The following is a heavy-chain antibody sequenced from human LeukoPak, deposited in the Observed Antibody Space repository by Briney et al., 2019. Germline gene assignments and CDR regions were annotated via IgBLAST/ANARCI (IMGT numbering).Heavy chain of an antibody. CDR3: ARDEDGVDNYGSDFDF. CDR2: ISSSSSYI. D-gene: IGHD3-10*01. J-gene: IGHJ4*02. CDR1: GFTFSSYS. Sequence: PGGSLRLSCAASGFTFSSYSMNWVRQAPGKGLEWVSSISSSSSYIYYADSVKGRFTISRDYSKNTLYLQMNSLRGEDTAVYYCARDEDGVDNYGSDFDFWGQGTLVTVSS. V-gene: IGHV3-21*01.